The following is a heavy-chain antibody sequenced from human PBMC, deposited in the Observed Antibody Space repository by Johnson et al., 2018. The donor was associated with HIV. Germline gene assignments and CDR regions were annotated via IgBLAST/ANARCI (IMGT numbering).Heavy chain of an antibody. J-gene: IGHJ3*02. V-gene: IGHV3-43*01. D-gene: IGHD1-26*01. CDR1: GFTFDDYT. Sequence: VQLVESGGGVVQPGRPLRLSCAASGFTFDDYTMHWVRQAPGKGLEWVSLISWDGGSTYYADSVKGRFTISRDNSKNSLYLQMNSLRTEDTALYYCAKDMGRYSGSYGNYDAFDIWGQGTMVTVSS. CDR2: ISWDGGST. CDR3: AKDMGRYSGSYGNYDAFDI.